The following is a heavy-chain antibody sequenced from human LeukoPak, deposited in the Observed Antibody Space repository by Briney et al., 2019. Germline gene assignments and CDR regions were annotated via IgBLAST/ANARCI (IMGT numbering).Heavy chain of an antibody. CDR1: GFTFSGSA. CDR3: AKDKGHTVATIMGVGDY. V-gene: IGHV3-73*01. CDR2: IRSEANSYAT. D-gene: IGHD5-12*01. Sequence: SGGSLRLSCAASGFTFSGSAMHWVRQASGKGLEWVGRIRSEANSYATAYAASEKGRFTISRDDSKNTAYLQMNSLRAEDTAVYYCAKDKGHTVATIMGVGDYWGQGTLVTVSS. J-gene: IGHJ4*02.